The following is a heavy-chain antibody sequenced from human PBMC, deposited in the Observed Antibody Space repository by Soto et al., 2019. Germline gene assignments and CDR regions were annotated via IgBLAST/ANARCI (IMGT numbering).Heavy chain of an antibody. CDR2: ISSNGGST. J-gene: IGHJ4*02. D-gene: IGHD6-19*01. CDR1: GFTFSSYA. V-gene: IGHV3-64D*08. CDR3: VKGEQWLVGALWY. Sequence: EVQLVESGGGLVQPGGSLRLSCSASGFTFSSYAMHWVRQAPGKGLEYVSAISSNGGSTYYADSVKGRFTISRDNSKNTLYLQMSSLRAEDTAVYYCVKGEQWLVGALWYWGQGTLVTVSS.